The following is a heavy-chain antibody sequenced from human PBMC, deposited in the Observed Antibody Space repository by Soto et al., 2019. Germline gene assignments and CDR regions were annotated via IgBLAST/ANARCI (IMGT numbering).Heavy chain of an antibody. CDR1: GFTFDDYG. CDR3: ARDTPTLLEWLPNYGMDV. D-gene: IGHD3-3*01. CDR2: INWNGGST. Sequence: GGSLRLSCAASGFTFDDYGMSWVRQAPGKGLEWVSGINWNGGSTGYADSVKGRFTISRDNAKNSLYLQMNSLRAEDTALYYCARDTPTLLEWLPNYGMDVWGQGTTVTVSS. J-gene: IGHJ6*02. V-gene: IGHV3-20*04.